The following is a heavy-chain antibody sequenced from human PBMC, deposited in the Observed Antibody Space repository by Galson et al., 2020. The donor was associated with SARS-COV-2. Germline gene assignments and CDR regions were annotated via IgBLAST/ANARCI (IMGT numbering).Heavy chain of an antibody. V-gene: IGHV5-51*01. CDR1: GYTFASYW. CDR3: ARSPGYSYGYYLDF. J-gene: IGHJ4*02. CDR2: IYPGDSDT. Sequence: ESLKISCKGSGYTFASYWIGWVRQMPGKGLEWMGIIYPGDSDTKYSPSFQGQVTISADKSISTAYLQWSSLKALDTAIYYCARSPGYSYGYYLDFWGQGTPVTVSS. D-gene: IGHD5-18*01.